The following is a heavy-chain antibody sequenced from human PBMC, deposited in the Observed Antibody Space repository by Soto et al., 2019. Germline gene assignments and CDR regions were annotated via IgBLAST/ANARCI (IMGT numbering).Heavy chain of an antibody. Sequence: WGSLRLSCAASGFTFSIHWMHWVRQSPGKWLVWVSRINGDGTSTGYADSVKGRFTISRDNAKNTLYLQMNSLRAEDTALYYCASIRPSAVGATTEDDYWGRVPLVTVSS. CDR2: INGDGTST. CDR3: ASIRPSAVGATTEDDY. J-gene: IGHJ4*02. V-gene: IGHV3-74*01. D-gene: IGHD1-26*01. CDR1: GFTFSIHW.